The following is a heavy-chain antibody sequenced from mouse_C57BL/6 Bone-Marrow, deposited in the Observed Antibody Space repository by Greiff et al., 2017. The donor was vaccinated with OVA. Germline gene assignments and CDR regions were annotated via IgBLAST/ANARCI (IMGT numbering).Heavy chain of an antibody. D-gene: IGHD2-2*01. CDR2: IYPGSGST. Sequence: QVQLKQPGAELVKPGASVKMSCKASGYTFTSYWITWVKQRPGQGLEWIGDIYPGSGSTNYNEKFKSKATLTVDTSSSTAYMQLSSLTSEDSAVYYCARGELWLRQGKFDYWGQGTTLTVSS. CDR1: GYTFTSYW. CDR3: ARGELWLRQGKFDY. J-gene: IGHJ2*01. V-gene: IGHV1-55*01.